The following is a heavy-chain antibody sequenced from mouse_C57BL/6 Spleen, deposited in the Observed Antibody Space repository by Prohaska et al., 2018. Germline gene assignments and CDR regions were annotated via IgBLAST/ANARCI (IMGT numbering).Heavy chain of an antibody. V-gene: IGHV1-84*01. CDR2: IYPGSGNT. CDR3: ARSDYYDYSYYFEY. Sequence: QIQLQQSVPELVKPGASVKISCKASGYTFTDYYINWVKQRPGQGLEWIGWIYPGSGNTKYNEKFKGKATLTVDTSSRTAYMQLSSLTSEDTAVYFCARSDYYDYSYYFEYWGQGTTLTVSS. CDR1: GYTFTDYY. J-gene: IGHJ2*01. D-gene: IGHD2-4*01.